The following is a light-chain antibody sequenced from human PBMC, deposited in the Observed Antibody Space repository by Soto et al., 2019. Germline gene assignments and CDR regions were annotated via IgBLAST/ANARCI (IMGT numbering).Light chain of an antibody. CDR1: QNVNNN. Sequence: EMVMTQSPATLSVSPGERATHSCRASQNVNNNLAWYQQKPGQAPRLLIYGASTRATGIPARFSGSGSGTEFTLTISSLQSEDFAVYYCQQYNNWLSFGQGTKLEIK. CDR2: GAS. V-gene: IGKV3-15*01. CDR3: QQYNNWLS. J-gene: IGKJ2*01.